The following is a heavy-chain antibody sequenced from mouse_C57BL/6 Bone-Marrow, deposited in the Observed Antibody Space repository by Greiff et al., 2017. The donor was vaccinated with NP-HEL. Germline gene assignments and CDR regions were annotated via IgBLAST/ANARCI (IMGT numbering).Heavy chain of an antibody. CDR1: GYTFTSYG. J-gene: IGHJ2*01. CDR2: IYPRSGNT. D-gene: IGHD2-5*01. CDR3: ARFNSNGYFDY. V-gene: IGHV1-81*01. Sequence: QVQLQQSGAELARPGASVKLSCKASGYTFTSYGISWVKQRTGQGLEWIGEIYPRSGNTYYNEKFKGKATLTADKSSSTAYMELSSLTSEDSAVYFCARFNSNGYFDYWGQGTTLTVSS.